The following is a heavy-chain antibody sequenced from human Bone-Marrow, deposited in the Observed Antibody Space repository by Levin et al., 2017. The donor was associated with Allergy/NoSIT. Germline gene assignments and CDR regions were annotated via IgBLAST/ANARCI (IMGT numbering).Heavy chain of an antibody. J-gene: IGHJ4*02. D-gene: IGHD5-24*01. CDR2: ITWNRGNK. Sequence: GGSLRLSCAASGFNIGDYAMHWVRQAPGKGLEWVSGITWNRGNKYYADSVKGRFTISRDNAKNSLYLQMNSLRIEDTAFYYCAKEMSGDGSNFDYWGQGTLVTVSS. CDR1: GFNIGDYA. CDR3: AKEMSGDGSNFDY. V-gene: IGHV3-9*01.